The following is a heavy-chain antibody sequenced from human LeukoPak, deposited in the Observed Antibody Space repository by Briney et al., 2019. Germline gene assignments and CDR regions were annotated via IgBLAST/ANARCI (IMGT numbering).Heavy chain of an antibody. J-gene: IGHJ5*02. CDR1: GGSFSGYY. V-gene: IGHV4-34*01. CDR2: INHSGST. Sequence: SETLSLTCTIYGGSFSGYYWSWIRQPPGKGLEWIGKINHSGSTNYNPSLKSRVTISVDTSKNQFSLKLSSVTAADTAVYYCARKPRYYYGSGSYAMTGGWFDPWGQGTLVTVSS. D-gene: IGHD3-10*01. CDR3: ARKPRYYYGSGSYAMTGGWFDP.